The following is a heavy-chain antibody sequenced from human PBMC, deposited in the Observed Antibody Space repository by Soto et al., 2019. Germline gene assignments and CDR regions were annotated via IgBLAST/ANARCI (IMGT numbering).Heavy chain of an antibody. CDR3: ARNGYDSRIHYLYYFDN. J-gene: IGHJ4*02. D-gene: IGHD3-22*01. CDR1: GGSISSYY. Sequence: QVQLQESGPGLVNPSETLSLTCTVSGGSISSYYWSWIRQPPGKGLEWIGYIYYSGSTNYNPSFKSRVTISVDTSKNQFSLKLSSVTAADTAVYYCARNGYDSRIHYLYYFDNWRQGTLVTVSS. CDR2: IYYSGST. V-gene: IGHV4-59*08.